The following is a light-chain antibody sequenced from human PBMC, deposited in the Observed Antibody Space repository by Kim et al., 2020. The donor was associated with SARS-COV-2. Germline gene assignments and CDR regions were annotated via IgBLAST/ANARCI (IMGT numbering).Light chain of an antibody. CDR1: QSVSSN. J-gene: IGKJ3*01. V-gene: IGKV3D-15*01. CDR3: QQYNNWPPVT. Sequence: EIVMTQSPATLSVSPGERATLSCRASQSVSSNLAWYQQKPGQAPRLLIYGASTRATGIPARFSGSGSGTEFTLTISSLQSEDFAVYYCQQYNNWPPVTVGPGTKVDIK. CDR2: GAS.